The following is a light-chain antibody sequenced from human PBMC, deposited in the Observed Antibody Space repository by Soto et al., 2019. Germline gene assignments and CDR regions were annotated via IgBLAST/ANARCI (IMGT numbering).Light chain of an antibody. CDR1: SSDVGGYNY. CDR3: SSYAGSSNV. V-gene: IGLV2-8*01. CDR2: EVN. Sequence: ALTQPPSASGSPGQSVAISCTGTSSDVGGYNYVSWYQQHPGKAPKLMIYEVNKRPSGVPDRFSGSKSGNTASLTVSGLQAEDEDDYYCSSYAGSSNVFGTGTKVTVL. J-gene: IGLJ1*01.